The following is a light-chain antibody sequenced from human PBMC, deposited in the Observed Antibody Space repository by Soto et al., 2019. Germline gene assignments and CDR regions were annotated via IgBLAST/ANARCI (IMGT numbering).Light chain of an antibody. CDR1: QSISTW. Sequence: DIQMTQSPSTLSASVGDRVTITCRASQSISTWLAWYQQKPVKAPKVLIYDASTLQSGVPSRFSGSGSGTEFTLTISSLQPDDFATYYCQQYKSYSRTFGQGTKVDIK. V-gene: IGKV1-5*01. CDR3: QQYKSYSRT. J-gene: IGKJ1*01. CDR2: DAS.